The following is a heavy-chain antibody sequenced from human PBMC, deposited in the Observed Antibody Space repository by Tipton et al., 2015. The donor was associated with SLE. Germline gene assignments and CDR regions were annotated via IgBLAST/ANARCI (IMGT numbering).Heavy chain of an antibody. CDR3: ARETAVAGSSFDY. D-gene: IGHD6-19*01. CDR1: GFTFSGYY. Sequence: SLRLSCAASGFTFSGYYMSWIRQAPGKGLEWVSYISSSSSYTNYADSVKGRFTISRDNAKNSLYLQMNSLRAEDTAVYYCARETAVAGSSFDYWGQGTLVTVSS. V-gene: IGHV3-11*06. CDR2: ISSSSSYT. J-gene: IGHJ4*02.